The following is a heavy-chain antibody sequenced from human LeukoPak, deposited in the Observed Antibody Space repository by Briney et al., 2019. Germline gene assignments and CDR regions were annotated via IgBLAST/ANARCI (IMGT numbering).Heavy chain of an antibody. Sequence: GESLKISCKSSGYSFTSYWIGWVRQMPGKGLEWMGILYPGDSDTRCSPSFQGQVTISADRSITTAYLQWSSLKASDTAMYYCARLYLPYTSAWYGSAFDIWGQGTMVTVSS. J-gene: IGHJ3*02. CDR1: GYSFTSYW. CDR2: LYPGDSDT. V-gene: IGHV5-51*01. CDR3: ARLYLPYTSAWYGSAFDI. D-gene: IGHD6-13*01.